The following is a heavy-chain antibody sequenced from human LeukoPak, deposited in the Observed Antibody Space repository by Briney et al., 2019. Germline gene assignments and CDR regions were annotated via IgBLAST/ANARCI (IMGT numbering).Heavy chain of an antibody. CDR3: TRSLDY. CDR2: IKPDGSEI. D-gene: IGHD2-15*01. Sequence: GGSLRLSCAASGFTFSDYWMDWARQAPGKGLEWVANIKPDGSEIYYVDAVKGRFTISRDNAKNSLYLQMNSLRAADTAVYYCTRSLDYWGQGTLVTVSS. J-gene: IGHJ4*02. CDR1: GFTFSDYW. V-gene: IGHV3-7*02.